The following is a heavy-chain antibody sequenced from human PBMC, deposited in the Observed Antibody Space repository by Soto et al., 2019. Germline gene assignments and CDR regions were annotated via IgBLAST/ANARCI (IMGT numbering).Heavy chain of an antibody. D-gene: IGHD1-26*01. V-gene: IGHV3-23*01. CDR3: AKNQGVELVPLATVDWFDP. J-gene: IGHJ5*02. CDR2: ISGSGFKK. Sequence: GGLRLSCSASGFIFENFGRSWVRQAPGKGLEWISSISGSGFKKYYADSVKGRFTISRDNSKSTVYLELNNLSAEDTAVYHCAKNQGVELVPLATVDWFDPWGQGSVVTVSS. CDR1: GFIFENFG.